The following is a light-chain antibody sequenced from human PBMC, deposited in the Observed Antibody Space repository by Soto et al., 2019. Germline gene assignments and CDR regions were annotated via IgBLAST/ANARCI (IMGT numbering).Light chain of an antibody. CDR3: SSYTSSSTYVV. CDR2: DVS. V-gene: IGLV2-14*01. CDR1: SGNVGGYNY. J-gene: IGLJ2*01. Sequence: QSALTQPASVSGSPGQSITISCTGPSGNVGGYNYVSWYQQHPGKAPKLMIYDVSNRPSGVSNRFSGSKSGNTASLTISGLQAEDEADYYCSSYTSSSTYVVFGGGTKLTVL.